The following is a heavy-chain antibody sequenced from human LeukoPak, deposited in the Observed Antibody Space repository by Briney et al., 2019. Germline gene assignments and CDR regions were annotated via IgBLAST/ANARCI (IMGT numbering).Heavy chain of an antibody. J-gene: IGHJ6*03. CDR3: TRHVDSSFNYMDV. D-gene: IGHD2-21*01. CDR2: IRSKANSYAT. Sequence: GGSLKLSCAASGFTFSGSAMHWVRQASGKGLEWVGRIRSKANSYATAYAASVKGRFTISRDDSKNTAYMQMNSLKTEDTAVYYCTRHVDSSFNYMDVWGKGTKVTVSS. CDR1: GFTFSGSA. V-gene: IGHV3-73*01.